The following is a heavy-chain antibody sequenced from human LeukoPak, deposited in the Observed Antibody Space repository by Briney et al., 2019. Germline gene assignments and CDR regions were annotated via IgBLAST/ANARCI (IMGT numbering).Heavy chain of an antibody. CDR2: ISGSGDST. Sequence: GGSLRLSCAASGFTFSGYGVSWVRQAPGKGLEWVSGISGSGDSTYYADSVEGRFTISRNNSRSTLYLQMNSLRAEDTAVYHCAKRTGSSVGFDYWGQGTLVTVSS. J-gene: IGHJ4*02. D-gene: IGHD6-6*01. CDR1: GFTFSGYG. V-gene: IGHV3-23*01. CDR3: AKRTGSSVGFDY.